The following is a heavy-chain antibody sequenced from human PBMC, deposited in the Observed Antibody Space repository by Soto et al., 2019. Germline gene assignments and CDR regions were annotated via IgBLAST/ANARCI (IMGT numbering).Heavy chain of an antibody. CDR2: IYWDDDK. V-gene: IGHV2-5*02. D-gene: IGHD2-15*01. CDR3: VRSSYDATLHSGTVAVDF. Sequence: QITLKESGPALVKPTRTLTLTCTFSGFSLTTSGVGVGWVRQPRGKALEWLAYIYWDDDKRYSPSLRNRRTTSKDTARNEGGLTMTNMDPVDTGTYHCVRSSYDATLHSGTVAVDFWGQGTMVSSSS. CDR1: GFSLTTSGVG. J-gene: IGHJ3*01.